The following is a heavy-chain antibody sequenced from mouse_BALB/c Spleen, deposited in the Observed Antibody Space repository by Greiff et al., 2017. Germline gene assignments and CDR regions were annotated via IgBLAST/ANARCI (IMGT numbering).Heavy chain of an antibody. CDR1: GFTFSSYT. CDR3: ARHRGNSAWFAY. V-gene: IGHV5-12-2*01. J-gene: IGHJ3*01. Sequence: EVQLVESGGGLVQPGGSLKLSCAASGFTFSSYTMSWVRQTPEKRLEWVAYISNGGGSTYYPDTVKGRFTISRDNAKNTLYLQMSSLKSEDTAMYYCARHRGNSAWFAYWGQGTLVTVSA. CDR2: ISNGGGST. D-gene: IGHD3-3*01.